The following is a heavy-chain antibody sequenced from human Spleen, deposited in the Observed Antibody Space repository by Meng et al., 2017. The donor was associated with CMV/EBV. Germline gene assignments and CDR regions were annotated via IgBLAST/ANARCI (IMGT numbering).Heavy chain of an antibody. CDR3: ARHWGGDDFWSGYADY. V-gene: IGHV5-51*01. CDR1: GYTFTSHW. Sequence: KVSCKASGYTFTSHWIAWVRQMPGKGLEWMGIIFPSDSDTKYSPSFQGQVTFSVDRSITTAYLHWTSLRASDTAMYFCARHWGGDDFWSGYADYWGQGMLVTVSS. CDR2: IFPSDSDT. D-gene: IGHD3-3*01. J-gene: IGHJ4*02.